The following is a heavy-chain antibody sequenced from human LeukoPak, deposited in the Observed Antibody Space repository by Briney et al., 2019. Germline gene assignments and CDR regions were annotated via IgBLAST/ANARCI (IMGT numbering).Heavy chain of an antibody. CDR2: INPNSGGT. D-gene: IGHD6-13*01. V-gene: IGHV1-2*02. Sequence: ASVKVSCKASGYTFTGYYMHWVRQAPGQGLEWMGWINPNSGGTNYAQKFQGRVTMTRDTSISTAYMELSRLRSGDTAVYYCARVITGQQLLFDYWGQGTLVTVSS. CDR1: GYTFTGYY. CDR3: ARVITGQQLLFDY. J-gene: IGHJ4*02.